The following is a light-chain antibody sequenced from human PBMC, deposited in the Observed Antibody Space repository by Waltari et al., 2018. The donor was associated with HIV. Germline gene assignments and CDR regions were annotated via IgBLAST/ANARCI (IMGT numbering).Light chain of an antibody. CDR3: QAAAPSGTSVA. V-gene: IGLV3-25*03. CDR2: RDS. J-gene: IGLJ2*01. Sequence: SSDLTQAPSVSVSPGQTASISCSGHELANQHVHWYQEKAGQAPVLVISRDSERPLVIPERFSGSRSGSLATLTITGVLADDEADYYCQAAAPSGTSVAFGGGTKLTVL. CDR1: ELANQH.